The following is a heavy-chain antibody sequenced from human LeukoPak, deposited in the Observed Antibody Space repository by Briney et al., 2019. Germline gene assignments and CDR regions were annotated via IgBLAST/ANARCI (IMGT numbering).Heavy chain of an antibody. J-gene: IGHJ6*02. V-gene: IGHV1-8*01. Sequence: ASVKVSCKASGYTFTSYDINWVRQATGQGLEWMGWMNPNSGNTGYAQKFQGRVTMTRNTSIGTAYMELSSLRSEDTAVYYCARANSSSWYGYYYYYGMDVWGQGTTVTVSS. CDR1: GYTFTSYD. CDR2: MNPNSGNT. D-gene: IGHD6-13*01. CDR3: ARANSSSWYGYYYYYGMDV.